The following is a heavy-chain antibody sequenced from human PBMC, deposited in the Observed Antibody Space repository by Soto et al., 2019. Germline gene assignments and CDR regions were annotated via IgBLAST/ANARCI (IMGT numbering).Heavy chain of an antibody. CDR2: IYHSGST. V-gene: IGHV4-30-2*01. CDR3: ASGQQLVRNY. D-gene: IGHD6-13*01. J-gene: IGHJ4*02. Sequence: QLQLQESGSGLVKPSQTLSLTCAVSGGSISSGGYSWSWIRQPPGKGLEWIGYIYHSGSTYYNPSRKGRVSISVDRSKNQCSLKLSSVTAADTAVYYCASGQQLVRNYWGQGTLVTVSS. CDR1: GGSISSGGYS.